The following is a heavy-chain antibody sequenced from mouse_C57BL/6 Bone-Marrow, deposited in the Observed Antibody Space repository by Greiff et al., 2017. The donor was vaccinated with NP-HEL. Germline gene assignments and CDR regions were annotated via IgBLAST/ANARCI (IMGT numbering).Heavy chain of an antibody. J-gene: IGHJ2*01. Sequence: QVQLQQPGAELVMPGASVKLSCKASGYTFTSYWMHWVKQRPGQGLEWIGEIDPSDSYTNYNQKFKGKSTLTVDKSSSTAYMQLSSLTSEDSAVYYCASGTTVVAYYFDYWGQGTTLTVSS. D-gene: IGHD1-1*01. CDR2: IDPSDSYT. CDR1: GYTFTSYW. V-gene: IGHV1-69*01. CDR3: ASGTTVVAYYFDY.